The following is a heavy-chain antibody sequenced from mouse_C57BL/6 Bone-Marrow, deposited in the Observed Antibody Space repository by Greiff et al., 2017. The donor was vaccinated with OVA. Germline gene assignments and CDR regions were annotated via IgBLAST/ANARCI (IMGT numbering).Heavy chain of an antibody. J-gene: IGHJ2*01. CDR2: ISPYYGVS. CDR3: ARGTGFDY. Sequence: EVQLQQSGPELVKPGASVKISCKASGYSFTGYYMHWVKQSHGHILAWIGYISPYYGVSRYNQKFKGKATLTVDKSTSTTYMELHSRTSKDSADDYCARGTGFDYWGRGNTLTVSS. CDR1: GYSFTGYY. D-gene: IGHD3-3*01. V-gene: IGHV1-31*01.